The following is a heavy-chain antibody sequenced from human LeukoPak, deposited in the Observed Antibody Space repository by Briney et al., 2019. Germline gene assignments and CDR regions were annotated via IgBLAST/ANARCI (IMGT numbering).Heavy chain of an antibody. Sequence: PGGSLRLSCAASGFTVCSNYMSWVRPAPGKGLECVLVIYSGGSTYYADSVKGRFTISRDNSKNTLNLQMNSLRAEDTAVYYCARGYDSSGVDYWGQGTLVTVSS. CDR3: ARGYDSSGVDY. CDR1: GFTVCSNY. J-gene: IGHJ4*02. D-gene: IGHD3-22*01. V-gene: IGHV3-53*01. CDR2: IYSGGST.